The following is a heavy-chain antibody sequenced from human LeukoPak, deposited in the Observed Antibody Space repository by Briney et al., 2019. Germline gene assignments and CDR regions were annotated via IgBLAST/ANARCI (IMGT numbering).Heavy chain of an antibody. CDR1: GYTFTSYY. D-gene: IGHD6-19*01. J-gene: IGHJ4*02. V-gene: IGHV1-46*01. Sequence: ASVTVSRKASGYTFTSYYVHWVRQAPGQGLEWMGIINPSGGSTSYAQKFQGRVTITSDMSTSTVYMELSSLRSEDTAVYYCAREFLASSGWYTLDYWGQGTLVTVSS. CDR3: AREFLASSGWYTLDY. CDR2: INPSGGST.